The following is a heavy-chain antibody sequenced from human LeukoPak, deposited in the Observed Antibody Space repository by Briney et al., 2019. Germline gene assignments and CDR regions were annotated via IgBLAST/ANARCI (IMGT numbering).Heavy chain of an antibody. CDR3: AKERGGEAWPFYL. D-gene: IGHD3-16*01. Sequence: GGSLRLSCAASGLNFNDNDMDWVRQAPGKGLEWVAVIWDDGRNKYYAESAKSRFTISRCISKSMLYLQMNRLRVAQTALYYSAKERGGEAWPFYLWGRGTLVTASS. CDR2: IWDDGRNK. CDR1: GLNFNDND. V-gene: IGHV3-33*06. J-gene: IGHJ2*01.